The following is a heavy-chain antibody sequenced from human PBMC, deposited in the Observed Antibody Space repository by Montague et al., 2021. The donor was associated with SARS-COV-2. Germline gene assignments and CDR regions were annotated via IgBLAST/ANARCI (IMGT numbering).Heavy chain of an antibody. CDR1: GFTFNKYS. Sequence: SLRLSCPASGFTFNKYSMNWVRQAPGKGLEWVSSISTSSLYIYYTDSVKGRFTVARANAKNSVFLEMNSLRVEDTAVYYCARAHSGSYSVGGDAFDLWGRGTLVTVSS. D-gene: IGHD5/OR15-5a*01. CDR2: ISTSSLYI. V-gene: IGHV3-21*01. CDR3: ARAHSGSYSVGGDAFDL. J-gene: IGHJ3*01.